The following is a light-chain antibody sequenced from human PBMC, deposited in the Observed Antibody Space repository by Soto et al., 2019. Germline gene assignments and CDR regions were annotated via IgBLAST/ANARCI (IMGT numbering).Light chain of an antibody. V-gene: IGLV1-40*01. CDR3: QSYDSSLSGSVV. Sequence: QSVLTQPPSVSGAPGQRVTISCTGSSSNIGAGYDVHWYQQLPGTAPKLLIYGNSNRPTGVPDLFSGSKSGTSASLAITGLQAEDEAYYYCQSYDSSLSGSVVFGGVTKLTVL. CDR1: SSNIGAGYD. J-gene: IGLJ2*01. CDR2: GNS.